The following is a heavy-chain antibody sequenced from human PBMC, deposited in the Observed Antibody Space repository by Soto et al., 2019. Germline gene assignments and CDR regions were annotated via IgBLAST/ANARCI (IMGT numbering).Heavy chain of an antibody. CDR3: ARDLEKPVRRNYYYYMDV. D-gene: IGHD1-1*01. J-gene: IGHJ6*03. V-gene: IGHV3-11*01. Sequence: GSLRLSCAASGFTFSDYYMSWIRQAPGKGLEWVSYISSSGSTIYYADSVKGRFTISRDNAKNSLYLQMNSLRAEDTAVYYCARDLEKPVRRNYYYYMDVWGKGTTVTVSS. CDR1: GFTFSDYY. CDR2: ISSSGSTI.